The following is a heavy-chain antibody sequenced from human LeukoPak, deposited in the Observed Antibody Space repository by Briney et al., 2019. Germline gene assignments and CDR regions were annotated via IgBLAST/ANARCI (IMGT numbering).Heavy chain of an antibody. J-gene: IGHJ4*02. CDR1: GFTFSSYG. CDR3: APEVYSSSYFDY. D-gene: IGHD6-13*01. CDR2: IRYDGSNE. V-gene: IGHV3-30*02. Sequence: GGSLRLSCAASGFTFSSYGMHWVRQAPGKGLEWVAFIRYDGSNEYYADSVKGRFTISRDNSKNTLYLQMNSLRAEDTAVYYCAPEVYSSSYFDYWGQGTLVTVSS.